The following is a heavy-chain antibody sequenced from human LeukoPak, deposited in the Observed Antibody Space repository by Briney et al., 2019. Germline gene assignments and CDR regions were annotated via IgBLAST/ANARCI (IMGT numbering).Heavy chain of an antibody. V-gene: IGHV1-8*01. D-gene: IGHD1-26*01. Sequence: GASVNVSCKASGYTFTSYDINWVRQATGQGLEWMGWMNPNSGNTGYAQKFQGRVTMTRNTSISTAYMELSSLRSEDTAVYYCGKREEIGGAGGGNYGGRGTLVTVPS. CDR3: GKREEIGGAGGGNY. CDR2: MNPNSGNT. CDR1: GYTFTSYD. J-gene: IGHJ4*02.